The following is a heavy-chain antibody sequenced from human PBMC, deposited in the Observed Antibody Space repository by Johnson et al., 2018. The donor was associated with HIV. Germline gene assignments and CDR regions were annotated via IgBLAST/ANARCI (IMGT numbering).Heavy chain of an antibody. CDR1: GFTFGSYA. CDR2: ISFDGGTK. Sequence: QVHLVESGGGVVQPGRSLRLSCAASGFTFGSYAMHWVRQAPGKGLEWVALISFDGGTKYYADSVKGRFIISRDDSKDTLHLHMNGLRPEDTAVYFCAREGNWNPTYGFDVWGQGTIATVSS. D-gene: IGHD1-1*01. J-gene: IGHJ3*01. V-gene: IGHV3-30*04. CDR3: AREGNWNPTYGFDV.